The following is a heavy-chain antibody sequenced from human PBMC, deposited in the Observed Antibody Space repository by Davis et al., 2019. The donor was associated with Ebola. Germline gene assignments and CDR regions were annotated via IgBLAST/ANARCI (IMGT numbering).Heavy chain of an antibody. CDR1: DFTVSYNY. V-gene: IGHV3-53*01. D-gene: IGHD3-3*01. CDR3: AKSGLSFGVVKYHYGMDV. Sequence: GGSLRLSCAVSDFTVSYNYMSWVRQAPGKDLEWVSVIYSGGDTHYADSAKGRFTISRDNAKNSLYLQMNSLRAEDTAVYYCAKSGLSFGVVKYHYGMDVWGKGTTVTVSS. CDR2: IYSGGDT. J-gene: IGHJ6*04.